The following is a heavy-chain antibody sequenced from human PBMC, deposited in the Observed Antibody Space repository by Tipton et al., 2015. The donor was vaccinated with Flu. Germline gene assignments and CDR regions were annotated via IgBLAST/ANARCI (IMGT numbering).Heavy chain of an antibody. CDR1: GGSISSYY. D-gene: IGHD6-19*01. Sequence: TLSLTCTVSGGSISSYYWSWIRQPPGKGLEWIGYIYYSGSTNYNPSLKSRVTISVDTSKNQFSLKLGSVTAADTAVYYCARRYSSGWYYYFDYWGQGTLVTVSS. V-gene: IGHV4-59*01. J-gene: IGHJ4*02. CDR3: ARRYSSGWYYYFDY. CDR2: IYYSGST.